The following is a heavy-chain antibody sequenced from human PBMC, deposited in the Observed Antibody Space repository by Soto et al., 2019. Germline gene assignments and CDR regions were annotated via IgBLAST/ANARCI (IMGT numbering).Heavy chain of an antibody. CDR2: ISGSGGST. CDR3: AKIVLMGFVWLDP. D-gene: IGHD2-8*01. V-gene: IGHV3-23*01. Sequence: VGSLRVSFAASGSTFSSYAMSWVRQSPGKGLEWVSAISGSGGSTYYADSVKGRFTISRDNSKNTLYLQMNSLRDEDTAVYYCAKIVLMGFVWLDPWRQGTLVTVSS. J-gene: IGHJ5*02. CDR1: GSTFSSYA.